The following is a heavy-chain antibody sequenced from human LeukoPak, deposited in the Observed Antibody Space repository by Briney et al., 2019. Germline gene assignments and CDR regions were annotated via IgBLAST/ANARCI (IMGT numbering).Heavy chain of an antibody. CDR3: ARDGGVPAAMTARRGYFDY. CDR2: ISYDGSNK. V-gene: IGHV3-30*04. D-gene: IGHD2-2*01. J-gene: IGHJ4*02. Sequence: PGGSLRLSCAASGFTFSSYAMHWVRQAPGKGLEWVAVISYDGSNKYYADSVKGRFTISRDNSKNTLYLQMNSLRAEDTAVYYCARDGGVPAAMTARRGYFDYWGQGTLVTVSS. CDR1: GFTFSSYA.